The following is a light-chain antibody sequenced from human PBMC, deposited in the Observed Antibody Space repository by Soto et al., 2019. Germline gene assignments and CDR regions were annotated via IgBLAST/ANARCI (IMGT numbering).Light chain of an antibody. J-gene: IGKJ1*01. CDR2: KAS. Sequence: DIQMTQSPSTLSASVGDRVTITCRASQSISSWLAWYQQKPGKAPKLLIYKASSLESGVPSRFSGSGSGTEFPLTISSLQPDDFATYYCLQYNSYSTFGQGTKVEIK. CDR3: LQYNSYST. V-gene: IGKV1-5*03. CDR1: QSISSW.